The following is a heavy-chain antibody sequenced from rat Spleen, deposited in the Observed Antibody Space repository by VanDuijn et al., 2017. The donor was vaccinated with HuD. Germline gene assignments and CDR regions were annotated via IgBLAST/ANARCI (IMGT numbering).Heavy chain of an antibody. V-gene: IGHV5-62*01. J-gene: IGHJ2*01. CDR2: ISSSSGT. Sequence: VQLVESGGGLVQPGKSLKLSCSASGFTFSSYGMHWIRQAPGKGLDWVAYISSSSGTVYADAVKGRFTISRDNAKNTLYLQLNSLKSEDTAIYYCARMDGYNRYFDYWGQGVMVTVSS. CDR1: GFTFSSYG. D-gene: IGHD1-9*01. CDR3: ARMDGYNRYFDY.